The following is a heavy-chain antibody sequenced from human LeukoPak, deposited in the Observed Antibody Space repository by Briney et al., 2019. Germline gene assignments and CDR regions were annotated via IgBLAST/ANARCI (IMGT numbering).Heavy chain of an antibody. CDR2: ISSNGGST. Sequence: GGSLRLSCAASGFTFSSYAMHWVRQAPGKGLEYVSAISSNGGSTYYANSVKGRFTISRDNSKNTLYLQMNSLRAEDTAVYYCAKDSEPRSDPDNWFDPWGQGTLVTVSS. CDR3: AKDSEPRSDPDNWFDP. CDR1: GFTFSSYA. V-gene: IGHV3-64*01. J-gene: IGHJ5*02.